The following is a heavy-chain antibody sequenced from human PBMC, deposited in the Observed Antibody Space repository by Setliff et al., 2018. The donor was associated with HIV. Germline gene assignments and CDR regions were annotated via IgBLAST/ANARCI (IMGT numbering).Heavy chain of an antibody. D-gene: IGHD6-19*01. CDR1: GGSINSGGYY. Sequence: SETLSLTCTVSGGSINSGGYYWSWIRQHPGKGLEWIGYIYYSGSTYYNPSLKSRLTISLDTSKNQYSLKLNSVTAADTAVYYCARSSSGPRRYFDSWGQGTLVTVSS. J-gene: IGHJ4*02. V-gene: IGHV4-31*03. CDR3: ARSSSGPRRYFDS. CDR2: IYYSGST.